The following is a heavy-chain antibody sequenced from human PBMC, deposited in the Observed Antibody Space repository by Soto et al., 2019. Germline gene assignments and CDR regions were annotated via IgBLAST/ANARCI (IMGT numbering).Heavy chain of an antibody. CDR2: ISSSSSYI. J-gene: IGHJ5*02. Sequence: GGSLRLSCAASGFTFSSYSMNWVRQAPGKGLEWVSSISSSSSYIYYADSVKGRFTISRDNAKNSLYLQMNSLRAEDTAVYYCARSPIAVAVIWLDPWGQGTLVTVSS. CDR1: GFTFSSYS. D-gene: IGHD6-19*01. V-gene: IGHV3-21*01. CDR3: ARSPIAVAVIWLDP.